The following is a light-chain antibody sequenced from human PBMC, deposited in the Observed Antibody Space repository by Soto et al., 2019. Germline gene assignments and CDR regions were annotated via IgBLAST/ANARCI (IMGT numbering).Light chain of an antibody. CDR1: QGISSY. CDR3: HQLDSYPYT. V-gene: IGKV1-9*01. CDR2: AAS. J-gene: IGKJ2*01. Sequence: IQLTQSPSSLSASVGDRVTITCRASQGISSYLAWYQQKPGRAPKLVIYAASTFQSGVPSRFSGGGSGTDFTLTISSLQPEDFATYYCHQLDSYPYTFGQGTKLEIK.